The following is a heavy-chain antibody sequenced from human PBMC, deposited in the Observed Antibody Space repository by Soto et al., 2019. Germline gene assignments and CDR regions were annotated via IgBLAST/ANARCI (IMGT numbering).Heavy chain of an antibody. CDR2: IKQDGSEK. J-gene: IGHJ4*02. V-gene: IGHV3-7*05. CDR3: VSLNRDTAFVPPDYFDY. CDR1: GFTFSSYW. Sequence: PGGSLRLSCAASGFTFSSYWMSWVRQAPGKGLEWVANIKQDGSEKYYVDSVKGRFTISRDNAKNSLYLQMNSLRAEDTAVYYCVSLNRDTAFVPPDYFDYWGQGTLVTVSS. D-gene: IGHD5-18*01.